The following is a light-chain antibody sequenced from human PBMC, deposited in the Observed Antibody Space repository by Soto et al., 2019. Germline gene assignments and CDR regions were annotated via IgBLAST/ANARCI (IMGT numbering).Light chain of an antibody. CDR1: QSVSSN. V-gene: IGKV3-15*01. CDR3: QQYINLWT. Sequence: EIVMTQSPATLSVSPGERATLSCRASQSVSSNLAWYQQKPGQSPRLLIYGPSTRATGVPARFSGSGSGTEFTLTISSLQSEDFAVYYCQQYINLWTFGQGTKVEIK. CDR2: GPS. J-gene: IGKJ1*01.